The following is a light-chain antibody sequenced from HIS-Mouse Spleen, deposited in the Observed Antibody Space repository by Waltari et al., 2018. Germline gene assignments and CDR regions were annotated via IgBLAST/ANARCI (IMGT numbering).Light chain of an antibody. CDR3: QQYGSSLYT. Sequence: EIVLTQSPGTLSLSPGESAPLSCRASQSVSSSYLAWYQQKHGQAPRLLIYGASSRATGIPDRFSGSGSGTDFTLTISRLEPEDFAVYYCQQYGSSLYTFGQGTKLEIK. CDR1: QSVSSSY. CDR2: GAS. V-gene: IGKV3-20*01. J-gene: IGKJ2*01.